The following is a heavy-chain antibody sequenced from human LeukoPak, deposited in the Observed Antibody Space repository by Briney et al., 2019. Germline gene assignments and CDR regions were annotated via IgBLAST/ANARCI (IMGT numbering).Heavy chain of an antibody. D-gene: IGHD3-22*01. J-gene: IGHJ4*02. CDR1: GFPFSSYA. CDR3: ARGSGYYDRVLDY. Sequence: GGSLRLSCSASGFPFSSYAMHWVRQAPGKGLEYVSAISDSGGSTYYADSVKGRFTISRDNSKNTLYLQMSSLRAEDTAVYFCARGSGYYDRVLDYWGQGTLVTVSS. V-gene: IGHV3-64D*09. CDR2: ISDSGGST.